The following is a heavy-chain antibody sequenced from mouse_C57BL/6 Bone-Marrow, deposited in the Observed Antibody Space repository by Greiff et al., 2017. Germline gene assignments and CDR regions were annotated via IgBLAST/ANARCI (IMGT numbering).Heavy chain of an antibody. J-gene: IGHJ4*01. CDR3: ARGRFITTVVAHYYAMDY. CDR2: INPSNGGP. D-gene: IGHD1-1*01. Sequence: VQLQQPGTELVKPGASVKLSCKASGYTFTSYWMHWVKQRPGQGLEWSGNINPSNGGPNYNEKFKSKATLTVDKSSSTAYMQLSSLTSEDSAVYYCARGRFITTVVAHYYAMDYWGQGTSVTVSS. CDR1: GYTFTSYW. V-gene: IGHV1-53*01.